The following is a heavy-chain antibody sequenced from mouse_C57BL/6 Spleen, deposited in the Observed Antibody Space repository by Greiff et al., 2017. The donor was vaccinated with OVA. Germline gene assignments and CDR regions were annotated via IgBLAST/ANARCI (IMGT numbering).Heavy chain of an antibody. CDR1: GYTFTSYW. CDR2: IHPNSGST. Sequence: VQLQQPGAELVKPGASVKLSCKASGYTFTSYWMHWVKQRPGQGLEWIGMIHPNSGSTNYNEKFKSKATLTVDKSSSTAYMQLSTLTSEDSAVYYCARGNYYGSRSLYYFDYWGQGTTLTVSS. V-gene: IGHV1-64*01. J-gene: IGHJ2*01. CDR3: ARGNYYGSRSLYYFDY. D-gene: IGHD1-1*01.